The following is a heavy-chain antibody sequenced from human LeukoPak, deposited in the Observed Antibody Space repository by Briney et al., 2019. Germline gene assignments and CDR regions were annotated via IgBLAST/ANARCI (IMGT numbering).Heavy chain of an antibody. CDR3: ARGFGAHGFDY. D-gene: IGHD4/OR15-4a*01. CDR2: ISPSDGNT. J-gene: IGHJ4*02. Sequence: PGGSLRLSCAASGFXFSKYAISWVRQAPGKGLEWVSPISPSDGNTFYADSVKGRFTISRDNAKNTLYLQMNSLRAEDTAVYYCARGFGAHGFDYWGQGTLVTVSS. CDR1: GFXFSKYA. V-gene: IGHV3-23*01.